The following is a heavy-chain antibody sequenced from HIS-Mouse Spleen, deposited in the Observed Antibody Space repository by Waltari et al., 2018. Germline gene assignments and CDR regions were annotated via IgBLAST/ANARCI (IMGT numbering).Heavy chain of an antibody. CDR1: GGSISSSSYY. CDR2: IYYSGSP. CDR3: AREIPYSSSWYDWYFDL. J-gene: IGHJ2*01. Sequence: QLQLQESGPGLVKPSETLSLTCTVSGGSISSSSYYWGWIRQPPGKGLEWIGSIYYSGSPYYNPALKSRVTISVDTSKTQFSLKRSSVTAADTAVYYCAREIPYSSSWYDWYFDLWGRGTLVTVSS. V-gene: IGHV4-39*07. D-gene: IGHD6-13*01.